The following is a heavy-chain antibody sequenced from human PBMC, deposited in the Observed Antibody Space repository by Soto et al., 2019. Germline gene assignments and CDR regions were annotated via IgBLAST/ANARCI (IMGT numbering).Heavy chain of an antibody. CDR3: ASIPRPTDYGDYVYYYYMDV. D-gene: IGHD4-17*01. CDR1: GGSISSYY. CDR2: IYYSGST. Sequence: SETLSLTCTVSGGSISSYYWSWIRQPPGKGLEWIGYIYYSGSTNYNPSLKSRVTISVDTSKNQFSLKLSSVTAADTAVYYCASIPRPTDYGDYVYYYYMDVWGKGTTVTVSS. J-gene: IGHJ6*03. V-gene: IGHV4-59*08.